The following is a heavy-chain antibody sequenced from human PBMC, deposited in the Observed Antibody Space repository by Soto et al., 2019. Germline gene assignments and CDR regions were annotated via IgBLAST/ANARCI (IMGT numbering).Heavy chain of an antibody. CDR3: ARGGEAPAASMYYYSYGMDV. Sequence: EVQLVESGGGLVQPGGSLRLSCAASGFTFSSYWMSWVRQAPGKGLAWVANIKQDGSEKYYVDSVKGRFTISRDNGKNSLYLQMNSLRAENTAVYYWARGGEAPAASMYYYSYGMDVWGQGTTVTVSS. D-gene: IGHD2-2*01. V-gene: IGHV3-7*05. CDR2: IKQDGSEK. J-gene: IGHJ6*02. CDR1: GFTFSSYW.